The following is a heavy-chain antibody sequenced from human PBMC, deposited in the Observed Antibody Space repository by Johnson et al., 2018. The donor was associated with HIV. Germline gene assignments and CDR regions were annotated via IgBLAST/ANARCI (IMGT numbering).Heavy chain of an antibody. CDR1: GFTFSSYW. CDR2: IKQDGREK. D-gene: IGHD3-22*01. V-gene: IGHV3-7*01. Sequence: VQLVESGGGLVQPGGSLRLSCAASGFTFSSYWMSWVRQAPGKGLEWVANIKQDGREKYYVDSVKGRFTISRDNAKNSLYLQMNSLRAEDTAVYYCARGGRGVRITMIVVVPNDAFDIWGQGTMVTVSS. CDR3: ARGGRGVRITMIVVVPNDAFDI. J-gene: IGHJ3*02.